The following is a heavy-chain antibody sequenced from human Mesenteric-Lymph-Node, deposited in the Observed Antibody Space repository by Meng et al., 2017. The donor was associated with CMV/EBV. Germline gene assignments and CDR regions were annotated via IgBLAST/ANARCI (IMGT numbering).Heavy chain of an antibody. CDR1: FSNSA. D-gene: IGHD3-10*01. V-gene: IGHV1-69*01. Sequence: FSNSASIWVRQAPGQGLEWMGGIIPMSGTVNYGQEFQGRVTITADESTSTAYMELSGLRSVDTAMYYCAKGYGSETYTAARYRYFDLWGRGTLVTVSS. CDR3: AKGYGSETYTAARYRYFDL. J-gene: IGHJ2*01. CDR2: IIPMSGTV.